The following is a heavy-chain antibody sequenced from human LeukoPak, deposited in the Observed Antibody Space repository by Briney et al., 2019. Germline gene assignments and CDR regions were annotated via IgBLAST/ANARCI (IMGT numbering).Heavy chain of an antibody. CDR3: ARQGGGYDFDY. CDR1: GGSISSYY. Sequence: SETLSLTCTVSGGSISSYYWSWIRQPPGKGLEWIGYIYYSGSTNYNPSLKSRVTISVDTSKNQFSLKLSSVTAADTAVYYCARQGGGYDFDYWGQGTLVTVSS. J-gene: IGHJ4*02. D-gene: IGHD5-12*01. V-gene: IGHV4-59*08. CDR2: IYYSGST.